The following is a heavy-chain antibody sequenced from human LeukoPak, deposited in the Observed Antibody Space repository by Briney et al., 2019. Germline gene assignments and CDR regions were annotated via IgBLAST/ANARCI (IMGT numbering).Heavy chain of an antibody. Sequence: ASVKVSCKASGYTFTSYAMNWVRQAPGQGLEWMGWINTNTGNPTYAQGFTGRSVFSLDTSVSTAYLQISSLKAEDTAVYYCARDWGSGTNPDAFDIWGQGTMVTVSS. D-gene: IGHD3-10*01. CDR3: ARDWGSGTNPDAFDI. CDR1: GYTFTSYA. J-gene: IGHJ3*02. CDR2: INTNTGNP. V-gene: IGHV7-4-1*02.